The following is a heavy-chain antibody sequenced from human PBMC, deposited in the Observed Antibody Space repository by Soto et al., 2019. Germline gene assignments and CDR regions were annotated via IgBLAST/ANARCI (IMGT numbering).Heavy chain of an antibody. CDR2: IYHSGST. D-gene: IGHD2-15*01. Sequence: SATLSLTCTVSGSSISSGSYYWSWIRQHPGKGLEWIGYIYHSGSTYYNPSLKSRATISLDTSKNQFSLKLSPVTAAGTAVYYCARDYMAVVDWGQGTLVNVSS. V-gene: IGHV4-31*03. CDR3: ARDYMAVVD. J-gene: IGHJ4*02. CDR1: GSSISSGSYY.